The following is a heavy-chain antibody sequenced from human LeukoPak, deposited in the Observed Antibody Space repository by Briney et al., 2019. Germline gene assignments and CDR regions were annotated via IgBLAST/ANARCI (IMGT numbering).Heavy chain of an antibody. CDR1: GGSFGGYY. CDR3: ARGSVAAAFDI. CDR2: INHSGST. J-gene: IGHJ3*02. Sequence: ASEALSLTCAVYGGSFGGYYWSWIRQPPGKGLEWIGEINHSGSTNYNPSLKSRVTISVDTSKNQFSLKLSSVTAADTAVYYCARGSVAAAFDIWGQGTMVTVSS. D-gene: IGHD6-19*01. V-gene: IGHV4-34*01.